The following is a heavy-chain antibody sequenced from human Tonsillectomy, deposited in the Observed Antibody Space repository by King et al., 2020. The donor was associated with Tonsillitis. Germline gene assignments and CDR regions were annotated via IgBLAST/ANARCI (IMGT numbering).Heavy chain of an antibody. Sequence: VQLVESGGGLVQPGGSLRLSCAASGFSVSSNYMNWVRQGPGKGLEWVSVIYSGFSTFYADSVKDRFTISRDHSKNTVFLQMNSLRADDTAVYYCAREMPTRRGWDYWGQGIVVTVSS. V-gene: IGHV3-66*01. CDR2: IYSGFST. CDR3: AREMPTRRGWDY. D-gene: IGHD5-24*01. J-gene: IGHJ4*02. CDR1: GFSVSSNY.